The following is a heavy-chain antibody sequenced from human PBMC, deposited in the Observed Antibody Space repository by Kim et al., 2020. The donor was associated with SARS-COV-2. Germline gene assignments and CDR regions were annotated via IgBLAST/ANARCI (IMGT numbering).Heavy chain of an antibody. CDR2: SN. J-gene: IGHJ4*02. V-gene: IGHV3-53*01. CDR3: ASLIAAAGGY. D-gene: IGHD6-13*01. Sequence: SNYYADPVKGRFTISRDNSKNTLYLQMNSLRAEDTAVYYCASLIAAAGGYWGQGTLVTVSS.